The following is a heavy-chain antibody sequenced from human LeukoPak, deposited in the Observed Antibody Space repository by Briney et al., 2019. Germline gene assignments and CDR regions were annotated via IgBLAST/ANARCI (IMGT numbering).Heavy chain of an antibody. Sequence: SETLSPTCTVSGGSISSYYWSWIRQPPGKGLEWIGYIYYSGSTNYNPSPKSRVTISVDTSKNQFSLKLSSVTAADTAVYYCARGSTVFDYWGQGTLVTVSS. CDR1: GGSISSYY. CDR2: IYYSGST. V-gene: IGHV4-59*01. D-gene: IGHD4-11*01. CDR3: ARGSTVFDY. J-gene: IGHJ4*02.